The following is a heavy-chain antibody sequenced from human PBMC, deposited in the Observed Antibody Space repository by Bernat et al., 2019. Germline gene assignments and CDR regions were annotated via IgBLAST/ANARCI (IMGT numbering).Heavy chain of an antibody. V-gene: IGHV3-21*01. CDR3: ARVPIDIVVVPAAYLFDY. Sequence: EVQLVESGGGLVKPGGSLRLSCAASGFTFSSYSMNWVRQAPGKGLEWVSSISSSSSYIYYADSGEGRFTISRDNAKNALYLQMNSLRAEDTAVYYCARVPIDIVVVPAAYLFDYWGQGTLVTVSS. D-gene: IGHD2-2*01. CDR2: ISSSSSYI. J-gene: IGHJ4*02. CDR1: GFTFSSYS.